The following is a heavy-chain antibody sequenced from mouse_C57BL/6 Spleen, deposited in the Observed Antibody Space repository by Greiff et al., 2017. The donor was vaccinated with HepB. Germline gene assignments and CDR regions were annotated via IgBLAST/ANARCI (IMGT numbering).Heavy chain of an antibody. CDR3: TKGGDYDYVAWFAY. CDR1: GYTFTDYE. Sequence: ESGAELVRPGASVTLSCKASGYTFTDYEMHWVKQTPVHGLEWIGAIDPETGGTAYNQKFKGKAILTADKSSSTAYMELRSLTSEDSAVYYCTKGGDYDYVAWFAYWGQGTLVTVSA. V-gene: IGHV1-15*01. CDR2: IDPETGGT. J-gene: IGHJ3*01. D-gene: IGHD2-4*01.